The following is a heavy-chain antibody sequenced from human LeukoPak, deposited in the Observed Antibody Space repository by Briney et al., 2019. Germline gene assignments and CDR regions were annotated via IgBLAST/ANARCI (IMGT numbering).Heavy chain of an antibody. J-gene: IGHJ4*02. Sequence: SETLSLTCAVYGGSFSDYHWSWIRQPPGKGLEWIGEITHSGSTNYNPSLKSRVTISADTSKNQFSLKLSSVTVADTAVYYCARSAWLQSLFDYWGQGTLVTVSS. CDR3: ARSAWLQSLFDY. V-gene: IGHV4-34*01. CDR1: GGSFSDYH. D-gene: IGHD5-24*01. CDR2: ITHSGST.